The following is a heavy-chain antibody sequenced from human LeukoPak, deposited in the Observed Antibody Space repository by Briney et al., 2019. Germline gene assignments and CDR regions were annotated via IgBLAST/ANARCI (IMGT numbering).Heavy chain of an antibody. CDR2: INAGNGNT. D-gene: IGHD3-10*01. V-gene: IGHV1-3*01. Sequence: ASVKVSCKASGYTFTSYAMHWVRQAPGRRLEWMGWINAGNGNTKYSQKFQGRVTITRDTSASTAYMELSSLRSEDTAVYYCARDYVYGSGSLDYWGQGTLVTVSS. CDR3: ARDYVYGSGSLDY. CDR1: GYTFTSYA. J-gene: IGHJ4*02.